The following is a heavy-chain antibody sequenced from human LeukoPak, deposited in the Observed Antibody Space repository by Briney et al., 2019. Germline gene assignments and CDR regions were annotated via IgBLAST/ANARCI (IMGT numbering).Heavy chain of an antibody. CDR3: AREESRYCDGGSCPYYFDY. Sequence: SETLSLTCTVSSGSISSGSYYWSWIRQPAGKGLEWIGRIFTSGGTNYNPSLKSRVTISVDTSKNQFSLKLNSVTAADAAVYYCAREESRYCDGGSCPYYFDYWGQGTLVTVSS. CDR1: SGSISSGSYY. CDR2: IFTSGGT. V-gene: IGHV4-61*02. J-gene: IGHJ4*02. D-gene: IGHD2-15*01.